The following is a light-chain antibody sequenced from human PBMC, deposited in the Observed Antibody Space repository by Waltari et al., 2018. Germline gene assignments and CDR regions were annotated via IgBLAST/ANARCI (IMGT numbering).Light chain of an antibody. Sequence: IQMTQSPSSLSASVGDRVTITCRASQTISNYLNWYQQKPGKAPKLLIYAASNLQSGVPSRFSGSGSGADFTLTISSLQPDDSATYICQQTSGPPTFGQGTKVEIK. CDR3: QQTSGPPT. CDR2: AAS. J-gene: IGKJ1*01. V-gene: IGKV1-39*01. CDR1: QTISNY.